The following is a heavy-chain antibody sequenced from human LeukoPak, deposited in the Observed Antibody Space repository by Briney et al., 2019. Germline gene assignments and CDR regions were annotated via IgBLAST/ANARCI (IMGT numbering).Heavy chain of an antibody. V-gene: IGHV1-69*04. CDR3: AGALRFLEWPPMDV. CDR1: GCTFSSYA. D-gene: IGHD3-3*01. Sequence: AVKLTLKASGCTFSSYAISWVRQPPGQGLEWMGRIFPILGIANNAHKFQGRVPITADKSTSTAYMELGSLRSEGTAVYYCAGALRFLEWPPMDVWGQGTTVTVSS. CDR2: IFPILGIA. J-gene: IGHJ6*02.